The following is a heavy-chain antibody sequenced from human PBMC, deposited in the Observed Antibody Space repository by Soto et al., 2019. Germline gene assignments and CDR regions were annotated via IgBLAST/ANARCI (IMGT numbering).Heavy chain of an antibody. Sequence: QVQLQESGPGLVKPSETLSLTCTVSGGSISSYYWSWIRQPPGKGLEWIGYIYYSGSTNYNPALKRRVTISVDTSKNRFSLKLSSVTAADTAVYYCARRYGTTFDYWGQGTLVTVSS. J-gene: IGHJ4*02. CDR1: GGSISSYY. V-gene: IGHV4-59*01. CDR3: ARRYGTTFDY. D-gene: IGHD1-7*01. CDR2: IYYSGST.